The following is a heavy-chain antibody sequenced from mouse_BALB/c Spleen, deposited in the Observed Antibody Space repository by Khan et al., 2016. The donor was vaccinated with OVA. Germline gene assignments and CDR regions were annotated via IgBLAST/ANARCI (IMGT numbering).Heavy chain of an antibody. V-gene: IGHV5-6*01. J-gene: IGHJ3*01. Sequence: EVELVESGGDFVRPGGSLKLSCAASGFTFSTYGMSWVRQTPDKRLVWVATITTGGASTYYPDRVKGRFTISRDNAKNTLYLQVSRLKSEDTGIDYCARLAYYYNSEGFAYGGQGTLVTVSA. CDR2: ITTGGAST. D-gene: IGHD1-1*01. CDR1: GFTFSTYG. CDR3: ARLAYYYNSEGFAY.